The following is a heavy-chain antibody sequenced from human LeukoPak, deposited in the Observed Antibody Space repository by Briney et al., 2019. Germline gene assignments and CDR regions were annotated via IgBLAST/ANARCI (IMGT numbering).Heavy chain of an antibody. Sequence: GGSLRLSCTASGFTFGDYAMSWFRQAPGKGLEWVGFIRSKAYGGTTEYAASVKGRFTISRDDSKSIAYLQMNSLKTEDTAVYYCTRVGYGDALNFDYWGQGTLVTVSS. CDR2: IRSKAYGGTT. CDR1: GFTFGDYA. V-gene: IGHV3-49*03. J-gene: IGHJ4*02. CDR3: TRVGYGDALNFDY. D-gene: IGHD4-17*01.